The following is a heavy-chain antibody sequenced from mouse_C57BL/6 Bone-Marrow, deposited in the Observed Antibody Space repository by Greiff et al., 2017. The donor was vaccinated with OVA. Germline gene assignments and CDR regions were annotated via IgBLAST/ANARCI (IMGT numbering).Heavy chain of an antibody. CDR3: ARFYDGYYDWYFDV. CDR2: INYDGSST. CDR1: GFTFRDYY. D-gene: IGHD2-3*01. V-gene: IGHV5-16*01. J-gene: IGHJ1*03. Sequence: EVKLVESEGGLVQPGSSMKLSCTASGFTFRDYYMAWVRQVPEKGLEWVANINYDGSSTYYLDSLKSRFIISRDNAKNILYLQMSSLKSEDTATYYCARFYDGYYDWYFDVWGTGTTVTVSS.